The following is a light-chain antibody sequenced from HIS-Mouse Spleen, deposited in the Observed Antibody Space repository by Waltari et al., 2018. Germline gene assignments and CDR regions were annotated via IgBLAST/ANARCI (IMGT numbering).Light chain of an antibody. CDR3: QQYNSYSRT. CDR1: QSISSW. J-gene: IGKJ1*01. Sequence: DIQMTQSPSTLSASVGDRVTITCRASQSISSWLAWYQQKPGKAPKLLIYKASSLESGVPSRFSGSGSWTEFTITISSLQPDDFATYYCQQYNSYSRTFGQGTKVEIK. CDR2: KAS. V-gene: IGKV1-5*03.